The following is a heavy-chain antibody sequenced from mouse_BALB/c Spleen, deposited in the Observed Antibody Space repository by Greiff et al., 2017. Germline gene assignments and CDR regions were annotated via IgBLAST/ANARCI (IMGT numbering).Heavy chain of an antibody. CDR2: ISYSGST. J-gene: IGHJ3*01. D-gene: IGHD1-1*01. Sequence: EVQLVESGPSLVKPSQTLSLTCSVTGDSITSGYWNWIRKFPGNKLEYMGYISYSGSTYYNPSLKSRISITRDTSKNQYYLQLNSVTTEDTATYYCARNYYGSSYRAWFAYWGQGTLVTVSA. CDR1: GDSITSGY. CDR3: ARNYYGSSYRAWFAY. V-gene: IGHV3-8*02.